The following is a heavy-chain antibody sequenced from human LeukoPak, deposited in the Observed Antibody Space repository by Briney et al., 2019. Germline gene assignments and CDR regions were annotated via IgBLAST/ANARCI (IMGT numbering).Heavy chain of an antibody. D-gene: IGHD3-22*01. V-gene: IGHV1-69*13. CDR1: GGTLSSYA. CDR2: IIPIFGTA. J-gene: IGHJ6*02. Sequence: SVKVSRKASGGTLSSYAISWVRQAPGQGLEWMGGIIPIFGTANIPQKFQGRFTITADESTSTAYMELSSLRSEDTAVYYCARDTPLYYYDSSGYYHKPWYYYGMDVWGQGTTVTVSS. CDR3: ARDTPLYYYDSSGYYHKPWYYYGMDV.